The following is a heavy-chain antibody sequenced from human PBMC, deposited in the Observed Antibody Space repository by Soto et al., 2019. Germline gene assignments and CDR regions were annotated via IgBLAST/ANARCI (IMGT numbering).Heavy chain of an antibody. CDR1: GFTVSSNY. Sequence: EVQLVESGGGLVQPGGSLRLSCAASGFTVSSNYMSWVRQAPGKGLEWVSVIHSGGSTYYADSVKGRFTISRHNSKNTMYLPMNSLRGEDKAVYYCARDMPYCSGGICYSFDYWGQGTLVTVSS. CDR2: IHSGGST. D-gene: IGHD2-15*01. V-gene: IGHV3-53*04. J-gene: IGHJ4*02. CDR3: ARDMPYCSGGICYSFDY.